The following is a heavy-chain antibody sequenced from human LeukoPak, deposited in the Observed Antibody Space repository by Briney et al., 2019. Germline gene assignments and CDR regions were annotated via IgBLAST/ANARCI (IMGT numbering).Heavy chain of an antibody. Sequence: GASVKVSCKVSGYTFTSYGISWVRQAPGHGLEWMGWISAYNGNTNYAQKLQGRVTMTTDTSTSTAYMELRSLICDDTAVYYCAGVPIVVFPAGGWFDPWGQGTLVTVSS. CDR2: ISAYNGNT. CDR3: AGVPIVVFPAGGWFDP. CDR1: GYTFTSYG. D-gene: IGHD2-2*01. J-gene: IGHJ5*02. V-gene: IGHV1-18*01.